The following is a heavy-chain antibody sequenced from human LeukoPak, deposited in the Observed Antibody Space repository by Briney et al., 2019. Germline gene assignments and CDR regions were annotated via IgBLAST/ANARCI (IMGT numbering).Heavy chain of an antibody. CDR3: ARGNYDFWSGYSYYFDY. D-gene: IGHD3-3*01. CDR1: GCTFSDYY. Sequence: TGGSLRLSCAASGCTFSDYYMSWIRQAPGKGLEWVSNISSSGSSIYYADSVKGRFTISRDNAKNSLYLQVNSLRAEDTAVYYCARGNYDFWSGYSYYFDYWGQGTLVTVSS. V-gene: IGHV3-11*04. J-gene: IGHJ4*02. CDR2: ISSSGSSI.